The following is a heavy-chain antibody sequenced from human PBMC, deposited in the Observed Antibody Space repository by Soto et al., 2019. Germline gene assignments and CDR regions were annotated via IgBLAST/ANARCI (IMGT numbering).Heavy chain of an antibody. CDR2: INHSGST. J-gene: IGHJ5*02. V-gene: IGHV4-34*01. CDR3: ARVGTGPYSSSWRRLRVQNWFDP. Sequence: QVQLQQWGAGLLKPSETLSLTCAVYGGSFSGYYWSWIRQPPGKGLEWIGEINHSGSTNYNPSHSSRVTKAVDTSKNQIYLQLSSVTAADTAVYYCARVGTGPYSSSWRRLRVQNWFDPWGQGTLVTVSS. CDR1: GGSFSGYY. D-gene: IGHD6-13*01.